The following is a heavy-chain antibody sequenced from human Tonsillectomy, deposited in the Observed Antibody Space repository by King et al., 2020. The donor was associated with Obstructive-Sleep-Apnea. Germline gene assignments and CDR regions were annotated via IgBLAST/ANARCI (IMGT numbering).Heavy chain of an antibody. Sequence: HVQLVESGGGVVQPGRSLRLSCAASGFTFSSYAMHWVRQAPGKGLEWVALISYDGSNKYYADSVKGRFTISRDNSKNTLYLQMNSLRAEDTAVYYCARTFLYYDSSGYPDYWGQGTLVTVSS. CDR1: GFTFSSYA. J-gene: IGHJ4*02. D-gene: IGHD3-22*01. CDR3: ARTFLYYDSSGYPDY. V-gene: IGHV3-30*04. CDR2: ISYDGSNK.